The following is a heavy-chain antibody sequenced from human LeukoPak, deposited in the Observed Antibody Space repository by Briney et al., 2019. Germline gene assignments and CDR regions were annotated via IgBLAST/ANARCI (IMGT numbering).Heavy chain of an antibody. Sequence: GGSLRLSCAASGFTFSSYAMSWVRQAPGKGLEWVSGISGSGGSTYYAGSVKGRFTISRDNSKNTLYLQMNSLRAEDTAVYYCAKEPGYSGYDYGDYWGQGTLVTVSS. D-gene: IGHD5-12*01. CDR1: GFTFSSYA. CDR2: ISGSGGST. V-gene: IGHV3-23*01. CDR3: AKEPGYSGYDYGDY. J-gene: IGHJ4*02.